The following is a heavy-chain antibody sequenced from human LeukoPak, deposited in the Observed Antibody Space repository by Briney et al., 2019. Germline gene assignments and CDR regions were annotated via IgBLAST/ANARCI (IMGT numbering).Heavy chain of an antibody. V-gene: IGHV1-18*01. CDR3: ARGSYFDVLSGFNYSDVDV. CDR1: GYTFTSYG. Sequence: ASVTVSCKASGYTFTSYGINWVRQAPGQGLEWMGWISAYNGNTNYAQKLQGRVTLTTDTSTSTAYMELRNLRSDDTAVYYCARGSYFDVLSGFNYSDVDVWAEGTGVTVS. D-gene: IGHD3-3*01. J-gene: IGHJ6*02. CDR2: ISAYNGNT.